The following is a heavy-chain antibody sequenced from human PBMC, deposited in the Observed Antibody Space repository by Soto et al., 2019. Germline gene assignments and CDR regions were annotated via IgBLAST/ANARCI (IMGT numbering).Heavy chain of an antibody. CDR1: GFTFSSYW. V-gene: IGHV3-7*03. D-gene: IGHD6-6*01. CDR3: ARVRDEYSSSSHWFDP. J-gene: IGHJ5*02. Sequence: EVQLVESGGGLVQPGGSLRLSCAASGFTFSSYWMSWVRQAPGKGLEWVANIKQDGSEKYYVDSVKGRFTISRDNAKNSLYLQMNSLRAEDTAVYYCARVRDEYSSSSHWFDPWGQGTLVTVSS. CDR2: IKQDGSEK.